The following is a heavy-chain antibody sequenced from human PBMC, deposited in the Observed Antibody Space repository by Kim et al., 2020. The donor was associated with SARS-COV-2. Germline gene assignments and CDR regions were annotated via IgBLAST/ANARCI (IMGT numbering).Heavy chain of an antibody. V-gene: IGHV4-59*01. Sequence: PPLRARATLSVDTSKNQFSLKLGSVTAADTAVYYCVRSGSYYNFPLYYFDYWGQGTLVTVSS. D-gene: IGHD3-10*01. J-gene: IGHJ4*02. CDR3: VRSGSYYNFPLYYFDY.